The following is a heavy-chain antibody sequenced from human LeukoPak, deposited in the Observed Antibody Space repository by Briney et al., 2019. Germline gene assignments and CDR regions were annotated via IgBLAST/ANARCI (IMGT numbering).Heavy chain of an antibody. J-gene: IGHJ4*02. CDR3: ARDRTRDGYNQGRVFDY. D-gene: IGHD5-24*01. Sequence: GGSLRLSCAASGFTFSSYWMNWVRQAPGKGLVWVSRIASDGSSTTYADSVKGRFSISRDNAKNTLYLQMNSLRVEDTAVYYCARDRTRDGYNQGRVFDYWGQGTLVTVSS. V-gene: IGHV3-74*01. CDR1: GFTFSSYW. CDR2: IASDGSST.